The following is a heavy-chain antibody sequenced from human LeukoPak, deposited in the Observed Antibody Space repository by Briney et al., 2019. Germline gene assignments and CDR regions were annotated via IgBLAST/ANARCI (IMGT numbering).Heavy chain of an antibody. V-gene: IGHV1-58*02. CDR2: IVVGRGNT. D-gene: IGHD2-8*01. Sequence: SVKVSCKASGFTFTSSAMQWVRQARGQRLEWIGWIVVGRGNTNYAQKFQERVTITRDMSTSTAYMELSSLRSEDTAVYYCAANLKGYCTNGVCGFDYWGQGTLVTVSS. J-gene: IGHJ4*02. CDR1: GFTFTSSA. CDR3: AANLKGYCTNGVCGFDY.